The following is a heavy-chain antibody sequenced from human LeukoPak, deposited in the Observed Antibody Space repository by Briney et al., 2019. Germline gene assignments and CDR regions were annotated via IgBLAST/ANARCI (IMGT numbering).Heavy chain of an antibody. CDR2: NSGSGGST. D-gene: IGHD6-13*01. Sequence: PGGSLRLSCAASGFTFSSYAMSWVRQAPGKGLEWVSANSGSGGSTYYADSVKGRFTISRDNSKNTLYLQMNSLRAEDTAVYYCAKGNSSSWYAPLDYWGQGTLVTVSS. V-gene: IGHV3-23*01. CDR1: GFTFSSYA. CDR3: AKGNSSSWYAPLDY. J-gene: IGHJ4*02.